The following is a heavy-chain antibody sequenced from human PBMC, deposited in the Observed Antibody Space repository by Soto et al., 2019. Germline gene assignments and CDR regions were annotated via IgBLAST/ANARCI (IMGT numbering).Heavy chain of an antibody. CDR3: ARQKSSTYWPT. CDR1: GESFTCNY. Sequence: SETLSLTCAVSGESFTCNYWSWIRQPPGKGLEWIGEINHRGSTNYIPSLKSRVTISIDTSKKQLSLKLNSVTAADTAVYYCARQKSSTYWPTWGQGTLVTVSS. V-gene: IGHV4-34*01. J-gene: IGHJ4*02. CDR2: INHRGST. D-gene: IGHD2-15*01.